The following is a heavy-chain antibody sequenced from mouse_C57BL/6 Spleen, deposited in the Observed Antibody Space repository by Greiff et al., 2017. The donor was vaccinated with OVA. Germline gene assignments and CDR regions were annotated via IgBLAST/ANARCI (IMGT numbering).Heavy chain of an antibody. J-gene: IGHJ2*01. CDR3: ARGDYYGSSYRVLDY. Sequence: VKVVESGAELMKPGASVKLSCKATGYTFTGYWIEWVKQRPGHGLEWIGEILPGSGSTNYNEKFKGKATFTADTSSNTAYMQLSSLTTEDSAIYYCARGDYYGSSYRVLDYWGQGTTLTVSS. CDR1: GYTFTGYW. V-gene: IGHV1-9*01. CDR2: ILPGSGST. D-gene: IGHD1-1*01.